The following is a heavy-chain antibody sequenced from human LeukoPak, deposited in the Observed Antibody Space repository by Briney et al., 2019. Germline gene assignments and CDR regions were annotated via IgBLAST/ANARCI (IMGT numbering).Heavy chain of an antibody. J-gene: IGHJ3*02. CDR2: IYQDGGVT. D-gene: IGHD2-15*01. Sequence: GGAPRVSCAASGFTFCNYLMTWVPQAPRERLEWVANIYQDGGVTCYMESVKGRFTISRDNAKNSIYLQMNSLTAEDTGLDFCARDRDCGVGNCSDRDAYDNWGQGTVVTVSS. CDR3: ARDRDCGVGNCSDRDAYDN. V-gene: IGHV3-7*01. CDR1: GFTFCNYL.